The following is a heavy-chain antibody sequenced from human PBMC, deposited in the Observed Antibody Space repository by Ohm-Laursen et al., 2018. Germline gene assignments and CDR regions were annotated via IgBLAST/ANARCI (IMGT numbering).Heavy chain of an antibody. J-gene: IGHJ4*02. D-gene: IGHD3-22*01. Sequence: SLRLSCTASGFTLSSYDMNWVRQAPGKGLEWISYISETGSHIYDADSMRGRFTVARDNAKNSLYLQMNSLRAEDTAVYYCARDLPNYYDSSGYYSNDYWGQGTLVTVSS. CDR2: ISETGSHI. CDR1: GFTLSSYD. V-gene: IGHV3-21*01. CDR3: ARDLPNYYDSSGYYSNDY.